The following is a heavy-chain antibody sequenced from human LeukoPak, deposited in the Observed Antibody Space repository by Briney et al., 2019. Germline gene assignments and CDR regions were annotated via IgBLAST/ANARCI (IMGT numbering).Heavy chain of an antibody. CDR3: ARVSWYSYVQEVWFDP. CDR2: INPNSGGT. CDR1: GYTFTGYY. J-gene: IGHJ5*02. V-gene: IGHV1-2*06. Sequence: ASVKVSCKASGYTFTGYYMHWVRQAPGQGLEWMGRINPNSGGTNYAQKFQGRVTMTRDTSISTAYMELSRLRSDDTAVYYCARVSWYSYVQEVWFDPWGQGTLVTVSS. D-gene: IGHD5-18*01.